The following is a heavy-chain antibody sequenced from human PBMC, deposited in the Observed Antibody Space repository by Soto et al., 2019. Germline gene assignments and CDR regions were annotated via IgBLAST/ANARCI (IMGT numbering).Heavy chain of an antibody. D-gene: IGHD3-22*01. CDR3: ARGSAPYDSSGYYYADYYYYGMDV. J-gene: IGHJ6*02. CDR2: IIPIFGTA. CDR1: GGTFSSYA. V-gene: IGHV1-69*13. Sequence: SVKVSFKASGGTFSSYAISWVRQAPGQGLEWMGGIIPIFGTANYAQKFQGRVTITADESTSTAYMELSSLRSEDTAVYYCARGSAPYDSSGYYYADYYYYGMDVWGQGTTVTVSS.